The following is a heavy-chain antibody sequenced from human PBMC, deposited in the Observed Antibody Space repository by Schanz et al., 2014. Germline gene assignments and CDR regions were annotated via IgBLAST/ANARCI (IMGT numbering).Heavy chain of an antibody. Sequence: VQLVESGGGLVKPGGSLRLSCGVSGFTASSHSMNWVRQAPGKGLEWVAFVPFDGSQKFYADSVKGRFTISRDNSKNTVYIQMNSLRAEDTAVYYCARGGPAYYFDDWGQGTLVTVSS. CDR1: GFTASSHS. J-gene: IGHJ4*02. CDR2: VPFDGSQK. V-gene: IGHV3-30*03. CDR3: ARGGPAYYFDD.